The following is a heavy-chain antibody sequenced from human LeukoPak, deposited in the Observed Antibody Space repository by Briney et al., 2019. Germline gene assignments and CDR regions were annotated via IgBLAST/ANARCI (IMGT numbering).Heavy chain of an antibody. V-gene: IGHV5-51*01. CDR3: ARQPRYCSGGSCYGGGYFDY. Sequence: GESLKISCQGSGYSFTSYWIGWVRQMPGKGLEWMGIIYPGDSDTRYSPSFQGQVTISADKSISTAYLQWSSLKASDTAMYYCARQPRYCSGGSCYGGGYFDYWGQGTLVTVSS. CDR1: GYSFTSYW. CDR2: IYPGDSDT. D-gene: IGHD2-15*01. J-gene: IGHJ4*02.